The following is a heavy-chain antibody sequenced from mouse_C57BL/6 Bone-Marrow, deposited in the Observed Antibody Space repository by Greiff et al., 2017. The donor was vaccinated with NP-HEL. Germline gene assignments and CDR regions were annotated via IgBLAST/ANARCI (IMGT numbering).Heavy chain of an antibody. J-gene: IGHJ2*01. CDR1: GYTFTDYY. CDR3: ATCLPDYIDY. Sequence: EVQLQQSGPVLVKPGASVTMSCKASGYTFTDYYMNWVKQSHGKSLEWIGVINPYNGGTSYNQKFKGKATLTVDKSSSTAYMELNSLTSEDSAVYYCATCLPDYIDYWGQGTTLTVSS. V-gene: IGHV1-19*01. D-gene: IGHD6-2*01. CDR2: INPYNGGT.